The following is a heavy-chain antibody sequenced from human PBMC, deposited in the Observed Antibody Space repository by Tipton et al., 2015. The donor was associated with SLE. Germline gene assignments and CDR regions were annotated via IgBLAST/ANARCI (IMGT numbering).Heavy chain of an antibody. D-gene: IGHD6-13*01. CDR3: ARERNSSSRYRMVWFDP. V-gene: IGHV4-61*09. CDR1: GGSISSSSYY. CDR2: IYTSGST. J-gene: IGHJ5*02. Sequence: TLSLTCTVSGGSISSSSYYWSWIRQPAGKGLEWIGYIYTSGSTNYNPSLKSRVTISVDTSKNQFSLKLTSVTAADTALYYCARERNSSSRYRMVWFDPWGQGTLVTVSS.